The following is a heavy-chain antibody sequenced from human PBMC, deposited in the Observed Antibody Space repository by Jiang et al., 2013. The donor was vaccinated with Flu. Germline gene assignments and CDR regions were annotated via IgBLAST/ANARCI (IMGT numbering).Heavy chain of an antibody. V-gene: IGHV5-51*01. CDR1: GYSFTSYW. Sequence: GAEVKKPGESLKISCKGSGYSFTSYWIGWVRQMPGKGLEWMGIIYPGDSDTRYSPSFQGQVTISADKSISTAYLQWSSLKASDTAIYYCARPPLHYDSSGYGAFDIWGQGTMVTVSS. CDR2: IYPGDSDT. CDR3: ARPPLHYDSSGYGAFDI. J-gene: IGHJ3*02. D-gene: IGHD3-22*01.